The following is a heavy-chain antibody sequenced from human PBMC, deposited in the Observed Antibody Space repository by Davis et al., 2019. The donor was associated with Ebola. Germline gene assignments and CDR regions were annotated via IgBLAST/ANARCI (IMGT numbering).Heavy chain of an antibody. CDR2: INGDGSKI. D-gene: IGHD1-26*01. Sequence: GESLKISCAASGFTFRSYWTHWVRQAPGKGLVWVSRINGDGSKIDYADSVKGRLTISRDNAKNTLYLQMNTLIAEDTAVYYCARVPSGSYWRYLDYWGQGTLVTVSS. CDR3: ARVPSGSYWRYLDY. V-gene: IGHV3-74*01. CDR1: GFTFRSYW. J-gene: IGHJ4*02.